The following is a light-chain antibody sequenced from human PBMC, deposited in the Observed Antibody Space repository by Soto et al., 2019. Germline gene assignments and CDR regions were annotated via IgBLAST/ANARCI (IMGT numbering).Light chain of an antibody. CDR2: LGS. Sequence: DIFITHSPLSLAVTPGEPASISCRSSQSLLHSNGYNYLDWYLQKPGQSPQLLIYLGSNRASGVPDRFSGSGSGTDFTLKISRVEAEDVGVYYCMQALQTRLTFGGGTKVDIK. V-gene: IGKV2-28*01. CDR3: MQALQTRLT. CDR1: QSLLHSNGYNY. J-gene: IGKJ4*01.